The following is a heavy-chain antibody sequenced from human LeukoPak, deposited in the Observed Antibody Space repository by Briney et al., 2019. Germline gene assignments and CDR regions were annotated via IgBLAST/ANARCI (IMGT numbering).Heavy chain of an antibody. CDR1: GYTLTGYY. V-gene: IGHV1-2*02. Sequence: ASVKVSCKASGYTLTGYYMHWVRQAPGQGLEWMGWINPNSGGTNYAQKFQGRVTMTRDTSISTAYMELSRLRSDDTAVYYCARRPPDYYYYYMDVWGKGTTVTASS. J-gene: IGHJ6*03. CDR2: INPNSGGT. CDR3: ARRPPDYYYYYMDV.